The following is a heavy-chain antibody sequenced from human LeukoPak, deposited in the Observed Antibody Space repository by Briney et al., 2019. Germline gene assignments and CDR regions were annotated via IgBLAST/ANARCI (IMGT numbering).Heavy chain of an antibody. V-gene: IGHV4-39*07. D-gene: IGHD6-19*01. Sequence: SETLSLTCTVSGGSISSSSYYWGWIRQPPGKGLDWIGIINYRGNTYYNPSLKSRVTISVDTSKNQFSLKLSSVTAADTAVYYCARIAVAGRYFDYWGQGTLVTVSS. CDR3: ARIAVAGRYFDY. CDR1: GGSISSSSYY. CDR2: INYRGNT. J-gene: IGHJ4*02.